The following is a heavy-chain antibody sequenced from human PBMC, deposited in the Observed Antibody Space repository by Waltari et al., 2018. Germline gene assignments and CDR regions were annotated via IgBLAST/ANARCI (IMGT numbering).Heavy chain of an antibody. V-gene: IGHV4-4*07. CDR1: GGSISSNY. CDR3: ARAIWRSTWKLGQFDP. D-gene: IGHD3-16*01. Sequence: QVQLQESGPGLVKPSETLSLTCTVSGGSISSNYWSWIRQPAGKGLEWIGRIYTSGSTNYNPSLESRVTMSVDTSKIQFSLKLTSVTAADTAVYYCARAIWRSTWKLGQFDPWGQGILVTVSS. J-gene: IGHJ5*02. CDR2: IYTSGST.